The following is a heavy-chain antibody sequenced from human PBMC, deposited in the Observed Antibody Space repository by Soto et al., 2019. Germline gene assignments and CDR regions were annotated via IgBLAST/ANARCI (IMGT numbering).Heavy chain of an antibody. J-gene: IGHJ4*02. CDR1: GSSLSTSGVG. CDR2: IYWDDDK. Sequence: QITLKESGPTLVKPTQTLTLSCTLSGSSLSTSGVGVGWIRQPPGKALEWLALIYWDDDKRYSPSLKSRVTITKDTSKNPVVLTMANMDAAATATYYCAHRLDLQCEPAYYFDKWGQGILGTVSS. V-gene: IGHV2-5*02. CDR3: AHRLDLQCEPAYYFDK. D-gene: IGHD4-4*01.